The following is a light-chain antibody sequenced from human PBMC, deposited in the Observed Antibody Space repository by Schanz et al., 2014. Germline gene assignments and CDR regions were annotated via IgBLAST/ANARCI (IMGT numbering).Light chain of an antibody. Sequence: QSALTQPPSASGSLGQSVTISCTGTSSDVGGYNYVSWYQQHPGKAPKLMIYEVTKRPSGVPDLFSGSKSGNTASLTVSGLQAEDEADYYCSSYAGSNNWRVFGGGTKLTVL. V-gene: IGLV2-8*01. CDR2: EVT. CDR3: SSYAGSNNWRV. CDR1: SSDVGGYNY. J-gene: IGLJ2*01.